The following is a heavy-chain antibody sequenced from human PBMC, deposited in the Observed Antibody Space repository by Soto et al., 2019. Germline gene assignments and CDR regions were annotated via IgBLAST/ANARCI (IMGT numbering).Heavy chain of an antibody. V-gene: IGHV3-30*18. CDR3: AKDQGHGGHSVYYYGMDV. Sequence: QVQLVESGGGVVQPGRSLRLSCAASGFTFSSYGMHWVRQAPGKGLEWVAVISYDGSNKYYADSVKGRFTISRDNSKNTLYLQMNSLRSEDTAVYYCAKDQGHGGHSVYYYGMDVWGQGTTVTVSS. D-gene: IGHD2-21*02. CDR2: ISYDGSNK. J-gene: IGHJ6*02. CDR1: GFTFSSYG.